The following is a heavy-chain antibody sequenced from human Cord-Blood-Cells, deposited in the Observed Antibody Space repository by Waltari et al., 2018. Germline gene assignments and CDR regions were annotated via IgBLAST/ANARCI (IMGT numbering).Heavy chain of an antibody. Sequence: QLQLQESGPGLVKPSETLSLTCTVSGGSISSSSYYWGWIRQPPGKGLEWIGSIYYSGSTYYNPSLKSRVTISVDTSKNQFSLKLSSVTAADTAVYYCARHGSPMVRGVPNRFDPWGQGTLVTVSS. V-gene: IGHV4-39*07. CDR3: ARHGSPMVRGVPNRFDP. D-gene: IGHD3-10*01. J-gene: IGHJ5*02. CDR2: IYYSGST. CDR1: GGSISSSSYY.